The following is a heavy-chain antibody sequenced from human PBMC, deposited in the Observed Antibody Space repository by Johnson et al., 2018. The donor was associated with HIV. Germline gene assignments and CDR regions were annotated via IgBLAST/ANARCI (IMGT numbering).Heavy chain of an antibody. CDR1: GFTFSSYA. CDR3: ARQGGDCSSTSCYQDAFDI. D-gene: IGHD2-2*01. V-gene: IGHV3-30-3*01. J-gene: IGHJ3*02. Sequence: QMLLVESGGGVVQPGGSLRLSCAASGFTFSSYAMHWVRQAPGKGLEWVAIISYDGTNKYYADSVKGRFTISRDNSKNTLYLQMNSLRAEDTAVYYCARQGGDCSSTSCYQDAFDIWGQGTMVTVSS. CDR2: ISYDGTNK.